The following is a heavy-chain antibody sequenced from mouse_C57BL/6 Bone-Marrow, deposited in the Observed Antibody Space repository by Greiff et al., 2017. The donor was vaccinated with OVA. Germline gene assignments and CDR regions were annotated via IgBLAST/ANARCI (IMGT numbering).Heavy chain of an antibody. CDR3: ARGNYYGSSIDY. D-gene: IGHD1-1*01. Sequence: QVQLQQSGAELVKPGASVKISCKASGYAFSSYWMNWVKQRPGKGLEWIGQIYPGDGDTNYNGKFKGKATLTADKSSSTAYMQLSSLTSEDSAVYFCARGNYYGSSIDYWGQGTTLTVSS. J-gene: IGHJ2*01. CDR1: GYAFSSYW. CDR2: IYPGDGDT. V-gene: IGHV1-80*01.